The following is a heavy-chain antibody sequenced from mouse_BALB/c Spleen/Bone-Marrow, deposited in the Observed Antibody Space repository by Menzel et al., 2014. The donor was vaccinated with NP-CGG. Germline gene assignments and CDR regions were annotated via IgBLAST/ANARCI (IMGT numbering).Heavy chain of an antibody. CDR2: IYYSGTI. CDR3: ARDGNYAMDY. J-gene: IGHJ4*01. Sequence: ESGPGLVKPSQPVSLTCTVTGISITTGNYRWSWIRQFPGNKLEWIGYIYYSGTITYNPSLTSRTTITRDTSXTQFFLEMNSLTAEDTATYYCARDGNYAMDYWGQGTSVTVSS. D-gene: IGHD1-1*02. V-gene: IGHV3-5*02. CDR1: GISITTGNYR.